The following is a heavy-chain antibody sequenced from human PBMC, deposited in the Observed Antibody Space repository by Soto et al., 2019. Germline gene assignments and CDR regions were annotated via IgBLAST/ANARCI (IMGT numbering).Heavy chain of an antibody. J-gene: IGHJ4*02. Sequence: ETLSLTCTVSGGSISSISYCWGWIRQPPGKGLEWIGSIYYSGSTYYNPSLKSRVTISVDTSKNQFSLKLSSVTAADTAVYYCARHFGGYFDYWGQGTLVTVSS. CDR3: ARHFGGYFDY. D-gene: IGHD2-15*01. CDR2: IYYSGST. V-gene: IGHV4-39*01. CDR1: GGSISSISYC.